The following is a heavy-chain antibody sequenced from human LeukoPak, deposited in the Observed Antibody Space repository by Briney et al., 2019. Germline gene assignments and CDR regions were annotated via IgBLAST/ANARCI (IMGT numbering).Heavy chain of an antibody. CDR3: ARGAALFLDY. Sequence: ASVKVSCKASGYTFTGYYMHWVRQAPGQGLEWMGWINPNSGDIDYAQKFQGRVTLTRDTSISTAYMELSRLRSDDTAVYYCARGAALFLDYWGQGTLVTVSS. CDR1: GYTFTGYY. V-gene: IGHV1-2*02. J-gene: IGHJ4*02. CDR2: INPNSGDI.